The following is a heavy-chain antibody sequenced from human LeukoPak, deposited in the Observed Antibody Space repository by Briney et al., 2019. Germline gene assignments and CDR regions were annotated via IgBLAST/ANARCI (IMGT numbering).Heavy chain of an antibody. CDR2: IYYGGST. Sequence: SQTLSLTCTVSGGSISSGDYYWSWIRQPPGKGLEWIGYIYYGGSTYYSPSLKSRVTISVDTSKNQFSLKLSSVTAADTAVYYCARVITIFGVVIDTYYFDYWGQGTLVTVSS. D-gene: IGHD3-3*01. J-gene: IGHJ4*02. CDR1: GGSISSGDYY. CDR3: ARVITIFGVVIDTYYFDY. V-gene: IGHV4-30-4*08.